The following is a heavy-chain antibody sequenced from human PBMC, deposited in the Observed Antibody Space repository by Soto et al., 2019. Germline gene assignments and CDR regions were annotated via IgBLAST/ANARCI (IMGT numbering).Heavy chain of an antibody. V-gene: IGHV3-43*01. Sequence: GGSLRLSCAASGFTFDDYTMHWVRQAPGKGLEWVSLISWDGGSTYYADSVKGRFTISRDNSKNSLYLQMNSLRTEDTALYYCAKGHGSGSYYNWGHYYYGMDVWGQGTTVTVSS. CDR3: AKGHGSGSYYNWGHYYYGMDV. D-gene: IGHD3-10*01. J-gene: IGHJ6*02. CDR2: ISWDGGST. CDR1: GFTFDDYT.